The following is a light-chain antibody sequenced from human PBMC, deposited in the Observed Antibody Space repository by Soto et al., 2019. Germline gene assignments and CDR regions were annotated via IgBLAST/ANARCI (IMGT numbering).Light chain of an antibody. CDR2: VGTGGIVG. CDR1: SGYSNYK. V-gene: IGLV9-49*01. J-gene: IGLJ2*01. Sequence: QALVTQPPSASASLGASVTLTCTLSSGYSNYKVDWYQQRPGKGPRFVMRVGTGGIVGSKGDGIPDRFSVLGSGLNRYLTIKNIQEEDESDYHCGADHGSGNNFVLVFGGGTKLTVL. CDR3: GADHGSGNNFVLV.